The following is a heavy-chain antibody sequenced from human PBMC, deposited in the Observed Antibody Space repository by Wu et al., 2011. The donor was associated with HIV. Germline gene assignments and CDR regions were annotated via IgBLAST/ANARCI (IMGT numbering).Heavy chain of an antibody. CDR2: IIPSGGTT. J-gene: IGHJ6*02. CDR1: GYKFTSYY. V-gene: IGHV1-46*01. D-gene: IGHD2-2*01. Sequence: VQLVQSGAEVRKPGASVKVSCKASGYKFTSYYMHWVRQAPGQGLEWMGIIIPSGGTTTYAQKFQGRVTMTRDTSTGTVYMELSSLRFEDTAVYYCARGVVPAANRSSGMDVWGQGTTVTVSS. CDR3: ARGVVPAANRSSGMDV.